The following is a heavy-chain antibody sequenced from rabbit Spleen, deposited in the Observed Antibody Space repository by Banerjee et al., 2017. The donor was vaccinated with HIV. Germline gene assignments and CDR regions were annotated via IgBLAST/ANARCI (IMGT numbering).Heavy chain of an antibody. V-gene: IGHV1S40*01. D-gene: IGHD2-1*01. Sequence: QSLEESGGDLVKPGASLTLTCTASGVSFSSNHYMCWVRQAPGKGLEWIGYIDPVFGITYYANWVNGRFSISRENAQNTVFLQMTSLTAADTATYFCATYVDYDGDFNLWGQGTLVTVS. CDR2: IDPVFGIT. J-gene: IGHJ4*01. CDR3: ATYVDYDGDFNL. CDR1: GVSFSSNHY.